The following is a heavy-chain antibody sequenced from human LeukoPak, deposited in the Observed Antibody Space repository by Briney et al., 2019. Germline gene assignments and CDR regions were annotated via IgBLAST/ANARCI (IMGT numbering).Heavy chain of an antibody. CDR3: ARSGTFRGYFDY. D-gene: IGHD3-10*01. CDR2: FNREDRAT. Sequence: ASVKVSCKVSGYTLTHLSMHWVRQAPGKGLEWMGGFNREDRATIYAQKFQGRVTMTEDTSTDTAYMELSSLRSEDTAVYYCARSGTFRGYFDYWGQGTLITVSS. V-gene: IGHV1-24*01. CDR1: GYTLTHLS. J-gene: IGHJ4*02.